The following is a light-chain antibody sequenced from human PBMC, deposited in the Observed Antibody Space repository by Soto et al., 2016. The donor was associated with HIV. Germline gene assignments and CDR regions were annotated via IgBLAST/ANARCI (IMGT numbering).Light chain of an antibody. CDR1: QDISNY. V-gene: IGKV1-33*01. CDR3: QQYNSYPLT. CDR2: DVS. J-gene: IGKJ4*01. Sequence: DIQMTQSPSSLSASVGDRVTITCQASQDISNYLNWYQQKPRKAPKLLIYDVSNLERGVPSRFSGSGSGTDFTLTISSLQPEDFAIYYCQQYNSYPLTFGGGTKVEMK.